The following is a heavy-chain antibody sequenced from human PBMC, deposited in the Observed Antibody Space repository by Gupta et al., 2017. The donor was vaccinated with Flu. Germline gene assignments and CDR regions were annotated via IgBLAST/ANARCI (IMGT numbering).Heavy chain of an antibody. CDR3: ASGGACTSVTCIYPYFDY. J-gene: IGHJ4*02. CDR2: ISYDGSNA. V-gene: IGHV3-30-3*01. Sequence: MHWVRQAPGKGLEWVAVISYDGSNAKYAESVKGRFTISRDNSKNTLSLQMNSLRAEDTAVYYCASGGACTSVTCIYPYFDYWGQGTLVTVSS. D-gene: IGHD2-8*02.